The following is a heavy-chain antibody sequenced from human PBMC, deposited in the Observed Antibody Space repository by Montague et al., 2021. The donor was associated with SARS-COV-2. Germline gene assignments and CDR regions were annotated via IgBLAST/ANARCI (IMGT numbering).Heavy chain of an antibody. J-gene: IGHJ6*02. Sequence: SLRLSCAASGFSFNNYAMHWVRQAPGKGLEWVALISYEGSITHYTGSLKGRFTISRDSSKNTLYLQMKSLRVEDTAVYFCARAQIFEVVTFYHGLDVWGQGTTVTVSS. V-gene: IGHV3-30*04. CDR3: ARAQIFEVVTFYHGLDV. CDR1: GFSFNNYA. CDR2: ISYEGSIT. D-gene: IGHD3-3*01.